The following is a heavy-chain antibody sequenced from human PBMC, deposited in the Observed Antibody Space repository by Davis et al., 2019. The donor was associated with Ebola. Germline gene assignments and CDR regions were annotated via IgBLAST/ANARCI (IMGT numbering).Heavy chain of an antibody. V-gene: IGHV3-21*04. CDR2: ISSSSSYI. J-gene: IGHJ6*02. CDR1: GFTFSSYS. D-gene: IGHD3-10*01. Sequence: PGGSLRISCAASGFTFSSYSMNWVRQAPGKGLEWVSSISSSSSYIYYADSVKGRFTISRDNAKNSLYLLMNSLTTEDTGVYYCAKDVISGEVGYYYYGLDVWGQGTTVTVSS. CDR3: AKDVISGEVGYYYYGLDV.